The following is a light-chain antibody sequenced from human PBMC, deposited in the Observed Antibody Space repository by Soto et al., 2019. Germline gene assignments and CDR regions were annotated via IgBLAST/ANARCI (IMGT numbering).Light chain of an antibody. CDR3: QQYYSTPPL. CDR1: KRVLYSSNNENY. CDR2: WAS. J-gene: IGKJ1*01. Sequence: DIVMTHLPDSLVVSLAGGATTNSKSSKRVLYSSNNENYLAWYHQKPGQPPKLLIYWASTRKSGVPDRFSGSGSGTDFTLTISSLHTEDVAVYYCQQYYSTPPLFGQGTKVEIK. V-gene: IGKV4-1*01.